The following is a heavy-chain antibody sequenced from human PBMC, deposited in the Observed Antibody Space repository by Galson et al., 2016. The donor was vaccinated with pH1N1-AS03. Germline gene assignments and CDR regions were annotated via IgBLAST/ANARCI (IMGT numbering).Heavy chain of an antibody. Sequence: TLSLTCSVSGDSISSNNYFWSWIRQPAGKGLEWIGRLSSLGTANYNPPLESRVSISVDASKNQFSLKLNSMTAADTAVYYCARDELWGRHDYLFHYWGQGALVTVSS. V-gene: IGHV4-61*02. CDR1: GDSISSNNYF. CDR3: ARDELWGRHDYLFHY. CDR2: LSSLGTA. D-gene: IGHD3-16*01. J-gene: IGHJ4*02.